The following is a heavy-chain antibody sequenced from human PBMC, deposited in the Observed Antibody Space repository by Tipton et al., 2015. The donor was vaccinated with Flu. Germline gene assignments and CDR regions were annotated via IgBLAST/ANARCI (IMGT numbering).Heavy chain of an antibody. CDR3: ARAGGSGGWPNWFDP. CDR1: GGSISSGDYY. CDR2: IYYSGST. D-gene: IGHD6-19*01. V-gene: IGHV4-30-4*01. Sequence: TLSLTCTVSGGSISSGDYYWSWIRQPPGKGLEWIGYIYYSGSTYYNPSLKSRVTISVDTSKNQFSLKLSSVTAADTAVYYCARAGGSGGWPNWFDPWGQGTLVTVSS. J-gene: IGHJ5*02.